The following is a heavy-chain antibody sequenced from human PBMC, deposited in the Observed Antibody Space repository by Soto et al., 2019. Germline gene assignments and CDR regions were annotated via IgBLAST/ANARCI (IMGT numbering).Heavy chain of an antibody. CDR3: ARDQGGGFVLVPAAISWYYGMDV. CDR2: ISAYNGNT. J-gene: IGHJ6*02. D-gene: IGHD2-2*01. Sequence: QVQLVQSGAEVKKPGASVKVSCKASGYTFTSYGISWVRQAPGQGLEWMGWISAYNGNTNYAQKLQGRVTMTTDTSTSTAYMELRSLRSDDTAVYYCARDQGGGFVLVPAAISWYYGMDVWGQGITVTVSS. V-gene: IGHV1-18*01. CDR1: GYTFTSYG.